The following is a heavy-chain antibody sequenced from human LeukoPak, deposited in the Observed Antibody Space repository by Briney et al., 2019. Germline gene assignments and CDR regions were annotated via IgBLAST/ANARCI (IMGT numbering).Heavy chain of an antibody. CDR2: INSDGSST. V-gene: IGHV3-74*01. CDR3: ARGLYGSGSYIPDY. Sequence: GGSLRLSCAASGFTFSSYWMHWVRQAPGKVLVWISRINSDGSSTSYADSVKGRFTISRDHAKNTLYLQMNSLRAEDTAVYYCARGLYGSGSYIPDYWGQGTLVTVSS. J-gene: IGHJ4*02. CDR1: GFTFSSYW. D-gene: IGHD3-10*01.